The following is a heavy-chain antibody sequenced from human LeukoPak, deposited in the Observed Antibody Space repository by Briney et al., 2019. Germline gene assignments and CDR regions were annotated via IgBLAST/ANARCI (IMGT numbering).Heavy chain of an antibody. V-gene: IGHV3-23*01. D-gene: IGHD1-26*01. CDR3: AKTGPKQWEPHTY. CDR1: GFTFSSYA. Sequence: GGSLRLSCAASGFTFSSYAMNWVRQAPGKGLEWLSAISGSGGSTYYADSVKGRFTISRDNSKNTLYLQMNSLRAEDTAVYYCAKTGPKQWEPHTYWGQGTLVTVSS. J-gene: IGHJ4*02. CDR2: ISGSGGST.